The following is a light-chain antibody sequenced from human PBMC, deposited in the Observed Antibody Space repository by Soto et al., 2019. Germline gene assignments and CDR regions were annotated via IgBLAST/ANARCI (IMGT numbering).Light chain of an antibody. CDR2: GAS. CDR3: QQYGGSPRT. Sequence: IVLTQSPDTLSLSPGETATLSCRASQSVSNTYLAWYQQKRGQAPRLLIHGASSRATGIPERFSGSGSGTDFTLTISRLEPEDFAVYYCQQYGGSPRTFGQGTKVDIK. J-gene: IGKJ1*01. CDR1: QSVSNTY. V-gene: IGKV3-20*01.